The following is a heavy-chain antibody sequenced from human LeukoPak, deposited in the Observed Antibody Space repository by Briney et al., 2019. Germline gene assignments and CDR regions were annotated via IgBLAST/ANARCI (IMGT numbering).Heavy chain of an antibody. V-gene: IGHV1-18*01. CDR1: GYTFTSYG. J-gene: IGHJ4*02. D-gene: IGHD3-22*01. CDR3: ARDLPNYYYDSSGYLDY. Sequence: ASVKVSCKASGYTFTSYGISWVRQAPGQGLEWMGWISAYNGNTNYAQKLQGRVTMTTDTSTSTAYMELRSLRSDDTAVYYCARDLPNYYYDSSGYLDYWGQGTLVTVSS. CDR2: ISAYNGNT.